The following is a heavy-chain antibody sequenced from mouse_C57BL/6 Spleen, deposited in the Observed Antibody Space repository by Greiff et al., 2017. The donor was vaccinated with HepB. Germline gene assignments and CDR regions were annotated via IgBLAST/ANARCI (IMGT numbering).Heavy chain of an antibody. V-gene: IGHV1-63*01. CDR1: GYTFPNHW. D-gene: IGHD2-4*01. J-gene: IGHJ2*01. Sequence: QVQLQQSGAELVRPGTSVKMSCKASGYTFPNHWQGWAKQRPGHGLEWVGDIYPGGGYTNYNEKFKGKATLTADKSSSTAYMQFSSLTSEDSAIYYCARRDDYDGYFDYWGQGTTLTVSS. CDR2: IYPGGGYT. CDR3: ARRDDYDGYFDY.